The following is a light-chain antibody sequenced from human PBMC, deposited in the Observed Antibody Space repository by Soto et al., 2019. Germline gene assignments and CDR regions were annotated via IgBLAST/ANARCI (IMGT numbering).Light chain of an antibody. CDR1: QSVGSY. CDR3: QQRRGA. CDR2: DAS. Sequence: EIVLTQSPATLSLSPGERATLSCRASQSVGSYLAWYQQKPGQAPRLLISDASNRATGIPTRFSGSGSGTDFTLTSGRLEPDDFAVYYCQQRRGAFGQGTKVEIK. J-gene: IGKJ1*01. V-gene: IGKV3-11*01.